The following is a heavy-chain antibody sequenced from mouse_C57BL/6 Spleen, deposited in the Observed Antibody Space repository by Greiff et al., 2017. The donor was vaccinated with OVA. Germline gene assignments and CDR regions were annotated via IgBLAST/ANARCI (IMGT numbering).Heavy chain of an antibody. J-gene: IGHJ2*01. V-gene: IGHV5-4*01. CDR2: ISDGGSYT. CDR1: GFTFSSYA. Sequence: EVMLVESGGGLVKPGGSLKLSCAASGFTFSSYAMSWVRQTPEKRLEWVATISDGGSYTYYPDNVKGRFTISRYNAKNNLYLQMSHLKSEDTAMYYCARDEDDYDGNYFDYWGQGTTLTVSS. CDR3: ARDEDDYDGNYFDY. D-gene: IGHD2-4*01.